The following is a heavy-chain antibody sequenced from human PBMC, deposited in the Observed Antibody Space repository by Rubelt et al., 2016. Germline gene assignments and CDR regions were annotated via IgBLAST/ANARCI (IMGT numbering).Heavy chain of an antibody. CDR1: GFTFDVYA. J-gene: IGHJ3*02. CDR3: ARGGADSSGYDNPDAFDI. CDR2: SYSGGST. D-gene: IGHD3-22*01. V-gene: IGHV3-66*01. Sequence: EVQLVESGGGLVQPGRSLRLSCAASGFTFDVYAMHWVRQAPGKGLEWVSVSYSGGSTHYADSVKGRFTISRDNSKNTLYLQMNSLRAEDTAVYYCARGGADSSGYDNPDAFDIWG.